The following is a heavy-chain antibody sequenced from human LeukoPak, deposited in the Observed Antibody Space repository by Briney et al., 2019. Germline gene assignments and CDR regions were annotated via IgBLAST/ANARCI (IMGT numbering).Heavy chain of an antibody. CDR3: AKDKKVMQLSNY. J-gene: IGHJ4*02. CDR2: ISGSGGST. D-gene: IGHD5-18*01. V-gene: IGHV3-23*01. Sequence: PGGSLRLSCAVSGLAVSSSYMSWVRQAPGKGLEWVSAISGSGGSTYYADSVKGRFTISRDNSKNTLYLQMNSLRAEDTAVYYCAKDKKVMQLSNYWGQGTLVTVSS. CDR1: GLAVSSSY.